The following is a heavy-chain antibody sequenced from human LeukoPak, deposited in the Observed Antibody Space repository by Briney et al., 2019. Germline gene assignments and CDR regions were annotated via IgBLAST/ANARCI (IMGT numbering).Heavy chain of an antibody. D-gene: IGHD2-2*01. Sequence: SVKVSCKASGGTFSSYAISWVRQAPGQGLEWMGGIIPIFGTANYAQKFQGRVTITADKSTSTAYMELSRLRSDDTAVYYCARAPLIVVVALDYWGQGTLVTVSS. V-gene: IGHV1-69*06. CDR3: ARAPLIVVVALDY. CDR2: IIPIFGTA. CDR1: GGTFSSYA. J-gene: IGHJ4*02.